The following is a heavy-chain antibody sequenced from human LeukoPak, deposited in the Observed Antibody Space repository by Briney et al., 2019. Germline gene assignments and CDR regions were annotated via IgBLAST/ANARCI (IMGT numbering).Heavy chain of an antibody. CDR1: GFTFSSYG. V-gene: IGHV3-30*03. Sequence: GGSLRLSCAASGFTFSSYGMHWVRQAPGKGLEWVAVISYDGSNKYYADSVKGRFTISRDNSKNTLYLQMNSLRAEDTAVYYCARANYPRNSYTSYYYYYMDVWGKGTTVTVSS. J-gene: IGHJ6*03. CDR2: ISYDGSNK. CDR3: ARANYPRNSYTSYYYYYMDV. D-gene: IGHD4/OR15-4a*01.